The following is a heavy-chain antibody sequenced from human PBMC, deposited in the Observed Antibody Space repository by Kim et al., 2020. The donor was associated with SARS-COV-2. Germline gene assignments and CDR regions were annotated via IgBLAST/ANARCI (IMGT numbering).Heavy chain of an antibody. CDR3: AREAVVVVTPDAFDI. Sequence: ASVKVSCKASGYTFTSYAMHWVRQAPGQRLEWMEWINAGNGNTKYSQKFQGRVTITRDTSASTAYMELSSLRSEDTAVYYCAREAVVVVTPDAFDIWGQGTMVTVSS. J-gene: IGHJ3*02. D-gene: IGHD3-22*01. V-gene: IGHV1-3*01. CDR2: INAGNGNT. CDR1: GYTFTSYA.